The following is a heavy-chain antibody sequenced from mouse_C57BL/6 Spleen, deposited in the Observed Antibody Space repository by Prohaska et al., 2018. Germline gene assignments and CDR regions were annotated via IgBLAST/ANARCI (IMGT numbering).Heavy chain of an antibody. J-gene: IGHJ4*01. Sequence: EVQLQQSGPELVKPGASVKISCKASGYTFTDYYMNWVKQSHGQSLEWIGDINPNNGGTSYNQKFKGKATLTVDKSVSTAYMERRSLTSEDSAVYYCARDSGMDYWGQGTSVTVSS. V-gene: IGHV1-26*01. CDR2: INPNNGGT. CDR3: ARDSGMDY. D-gene: IGHD3-1*01. CDR1: GYTFTDYY.